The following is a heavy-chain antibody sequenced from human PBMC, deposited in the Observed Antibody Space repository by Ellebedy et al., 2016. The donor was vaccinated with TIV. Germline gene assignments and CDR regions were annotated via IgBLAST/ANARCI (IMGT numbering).Heavy chain of an antibody. CDR3: ARGPHGYWGWFVP. J-gene: IGHJ5*02. V-gene: IGHV1-2*02. Sequence: ASVKVSXXASGYTFTGYYMHWVRQAPGQGLEWMGWINPNSGGTNYAQKFQGRVTMTRDTSISTAYMELSRLRSDDTAVYYCARGPHGYWGWFVPWGQGTLVTVSS. CDR1: GYTFTGYY. D-gene: IGHD2-15*01. CDR2: INPNSGGT.